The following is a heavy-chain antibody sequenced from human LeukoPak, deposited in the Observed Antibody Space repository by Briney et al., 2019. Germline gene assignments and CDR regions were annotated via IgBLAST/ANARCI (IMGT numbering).Heavy chain of an antibody. Sequence: GGSLRLSCAASGFTFSSYCMNWVRQAPGKGLEWVSSISSSSSYIYYADSVKGRFTISRDNAKNSLYLQMNSLRAEDTAVYYCAREEYSGSYYFDYWGQGTLVTVSS. CDR2: ISSSSSYI. D-gene: IGHD1-26*01. CDR1: GFTFSSYC. J-gene: IGHJ4*02. V-gene: IGHV3-21*01. CDR3: AREEYSGSYYFDY.